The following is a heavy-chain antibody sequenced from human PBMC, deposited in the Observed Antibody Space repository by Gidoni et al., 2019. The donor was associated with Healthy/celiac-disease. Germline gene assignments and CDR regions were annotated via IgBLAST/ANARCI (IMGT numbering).Heavy chain of an antibody. D-gene: IGHD3-9*01. CDR2: IYYSGST. CDR3: AGSRLRYFDSHLVSYFDY. J-gene: IGHJ4*02. CDR1: GGSISSGCYS. V-gene: IGHV4-31*03. Sequence: QVQLQESGPGLVKPSQTLSLTCTVSGGSISSGCYSWSWIRQHPGKGLEWIGYIYYSGSTYYNPSLKSRVTISVDTSKNQFSLKLSSVTAADTAVYYCAGSRLRYFDSHLVSYFDYWGQGTLVTVSS.